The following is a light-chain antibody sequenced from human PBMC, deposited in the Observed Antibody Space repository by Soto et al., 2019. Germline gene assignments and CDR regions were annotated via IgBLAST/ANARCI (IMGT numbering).Light chain of an antibody. CDR1: SSDVGGYNY. V-gene: IGLV2-14*01. CDR3: SSYTSFSTLV. J-gene: IGLJ2*01. Sequence: QSALTQPASVSGSPGQSITISCTGTSSDVGGYNYVSWYQQHPGKAPKLMIYDVSNRPSGVSNRFSGSKSGNTASLTISGLQAEDEAGYYCSSYTSFSTLVFGGGTKLTVL. CDR2: DVS.